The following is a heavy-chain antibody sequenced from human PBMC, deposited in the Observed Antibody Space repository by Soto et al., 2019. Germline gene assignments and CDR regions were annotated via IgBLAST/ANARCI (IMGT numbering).Heavy chain of an antibody. D-gene: IGHD1-26*01. Sequence: PSETLCVTCTVSGGSMSSSNWWNWVRQSPGKGLEWIGEAHHSGRTNYNPSLKSRVTISVDKSKNHFSLKLSSVTAADTAVYYCARSEATGLDYWGQGTLVTVSS. J-gene: IGHJ4*02. CDR1: GGSMSSSNW. CDR3: ARSEATGLDY. V-gene: IGHV4-4*02. CDR2: AHHSGRT.